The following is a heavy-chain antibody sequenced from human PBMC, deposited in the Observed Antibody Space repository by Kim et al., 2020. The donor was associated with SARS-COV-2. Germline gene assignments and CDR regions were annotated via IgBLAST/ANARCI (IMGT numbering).Heavy chain of an antibody. D-gene: IGHD5-18*01. CDR1: GGSISSYY. CDR2: IYYSGST. V-gene: IGHV4-59*08. J-gene: IGHJ5*02. CDR3: VRHQESKGTRYSYGYPHNWFDP. Sequence: SETLSLTCTVSGGSISSYYWSWIRQPPGKGLEWIGYIYYSGSTNYNPSLKSRVTISVDTSKNQFSLKLSSVTAADTAVYYCVRHQESKGTRYSYGYPHNWFDPWGQGTLVTVSS.